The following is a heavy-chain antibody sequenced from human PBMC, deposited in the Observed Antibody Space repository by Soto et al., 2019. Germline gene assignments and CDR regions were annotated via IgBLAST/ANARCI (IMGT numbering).Heavy chain of an antibody. D-gene: IGHD6-6*01. Sequence: QVQLVQSGAEVKKPGSSVKVSCKASGGTFSSYAITWVRQAPGQGLEWMGRIIPIFGTTNYVQKFQGRVTITADESTSTAYMDLSSLRSDDTAVYYCAKSPDPYSSSNYYYYGMDVWGQGTTVTVSS. J-gene: IGHJ6*02. V-gene: IGHV1-69*15. CDR1: GGTFSSYA. CDR2: IIPIFGTT. CDR3: AKSPDPYSSSNYYYYGMDV.